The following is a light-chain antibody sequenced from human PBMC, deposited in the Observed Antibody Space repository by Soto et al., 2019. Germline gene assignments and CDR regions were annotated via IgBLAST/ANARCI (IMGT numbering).Light chain of an antibody. CDR1: QSVTIY. V-gene: IGKV1-5*01. CDR2: DAS. J-gene: IGKJ1*01. Sequence: DIQMTQSPSTLSASLGDRVTITCRASQSVTIYLAWYQQRPGKAPKLLIYDASSLESGVPSRFSGSGSGTEFTLTISSLQPDDFATYYCQQYKTYSWTFGQGTKVDIK. CDR3: QQYKTYSWT.